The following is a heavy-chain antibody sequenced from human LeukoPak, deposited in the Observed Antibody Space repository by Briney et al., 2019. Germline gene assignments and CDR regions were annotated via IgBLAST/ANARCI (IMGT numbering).Heavy chain of an antibody. Sequence: GGSLRLSCAASGFTSSRYWMSWVRQAPGKGLEWVGNIKQDGSEKYYVGSVKDRLIMRRDNAKNSLYLQTNRQRAKDTAVYYCARVYGDYVGYWGQGTLVTVSS. D-gene: IGHD4-17*01. CDR1: GFTSSRYW. J-gene: IGHJ4*02. CDR3: ARVYGDYVGY. CDR2: IKQDGSEK. V-gene: IGHV3-7*01.